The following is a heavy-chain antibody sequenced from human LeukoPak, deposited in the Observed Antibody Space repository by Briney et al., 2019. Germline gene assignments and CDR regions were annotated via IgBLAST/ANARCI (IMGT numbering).Heavy chain of an antibody. J-gene: IGHJ3*02. CDR3: ARDNKTARWAFDI. Sequence: GSLRLSCAASGFTVSSNYMSWVRQAPGKGLERVSVIYSGGSTYYADSVKGRFTISRDNSKNTLYLQMNSLRAEDTAVYYCARDNKTARWAFDIWGQGTMVTVSS. D-gene: IGHD5-18*01. CDR1: GFTVSSNY. CDR2: IYSGGST. V-gene: IGHV3-53*01.